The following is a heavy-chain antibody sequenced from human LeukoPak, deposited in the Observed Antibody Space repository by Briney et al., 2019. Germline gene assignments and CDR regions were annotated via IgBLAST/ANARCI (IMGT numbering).Heavy chain of an antibody. J-gene: IGHJ4*02. D-gene: IGHD5-18*01. V-gene: IGHV3-23*01. CDR2: ISGSGGST. CDR1: GFTFSSFA. CDR3: AKDEGYSYNYALG. Sequence: GGSLRLSCAASGFTFSSFAMTWVRQAPGKGLGWVSVISGSGGSTYYADSVKGRFTISRDNSKNTLYLQMNILRAEDTAVYYCAKDEGYSYNYALGWGQGTLVTVSS.